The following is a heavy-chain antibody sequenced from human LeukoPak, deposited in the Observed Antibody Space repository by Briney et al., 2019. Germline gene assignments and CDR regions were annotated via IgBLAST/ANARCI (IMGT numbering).Heavy chain of an antibody. CDR1: GGSFSGYY. Sequence: PSETLSLTCAVYGGSFSGYYWSWIRQPPGKGLEWIGEINHSGSTNYNPSLKSRVTISVDTSKNQFSLKLSSVTAADTAVYYCARGDDLLLDYWGQGTLVTVSS. J-gene: IGHJ4*02. CDR2: INHSGST. V-gene: IGHV4-34*01. CDR3: ARGDDLLLDY. D-gene: IGHD2-15*01.